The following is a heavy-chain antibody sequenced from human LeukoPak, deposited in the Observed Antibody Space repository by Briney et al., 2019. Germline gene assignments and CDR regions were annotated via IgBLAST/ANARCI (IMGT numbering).Heavy chain of an antibody. CDR2: ISGSGSYI. D-gene: IGHD2-15*01. CDR3: ARDREPYCTGGTCYSTGDY. V-gene: IGHV3-21*06. Sequence: GGSLRLSCAVSGFTFSSCSMNWVRQAPGKGLEWVSSISGSGSYIYYADSVKGRFTISRDNAKNSLYLQMNSLRAEDTAVYYCARDREPYCTGGTCYSTGDYWGQGTLVTVSS. CDR1: GFTFSSCS. J-gene: IGHJ4*02.